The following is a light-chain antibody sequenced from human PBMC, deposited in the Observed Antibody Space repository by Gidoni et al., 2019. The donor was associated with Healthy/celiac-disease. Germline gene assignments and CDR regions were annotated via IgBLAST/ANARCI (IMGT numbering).Light chain of an antibody. J-gene: IGKJ5*01. CDR2: DAS. V-gene: IGKV3-11*01. Sequence: EIVLTHSPATLSLSPGERATLSCRASQSVSSYLAWYQQKPGQAPRLLIYDASNRATGIPARFSGSGSGTDFTLTISSLEPEDFAVYYCQQRSNWPRPTFGQGTRLEIK. CDR3: QQRSNWPRPT. CDR1: QSVSSY.